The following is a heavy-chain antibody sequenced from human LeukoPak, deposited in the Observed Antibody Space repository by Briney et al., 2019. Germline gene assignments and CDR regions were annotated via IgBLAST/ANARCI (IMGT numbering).Heavy chain of an antibody. V-gene: IGHV3-23*01. J-gene: IGHJ4*02. D-gene: IGHD2-2*01. Sequence: GGSLRLSCAASGFTFSNYAMSWVRQAPGKGLEWVSGIRGGGGSTNYADSVKGRFTISRDNAKNKLYLQMNSLRAEGTAGYYFAKDDCSSSRCFHRYYWRQGPLVTVSS. CDR1: GFTFSNYA. CDR3: AKDDCSSSRCFHRYY. CDR2: IRGGGGST.